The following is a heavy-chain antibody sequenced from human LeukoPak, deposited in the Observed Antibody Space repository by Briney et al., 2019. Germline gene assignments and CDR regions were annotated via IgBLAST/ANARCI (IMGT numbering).Heavy chain of an antibody. J-gene: IGHJ4*02. CDR1: GFTFSSYA. Sequence: TGGSLRLSCAASGFTFSSYAMSWVRQAPGKGLEWVSAISGSGGSTYYADSVEGRFTISRDNSKNTLYLQMNSLRAEDTAVYYCATRYDSSGYYTYYFDYWGQGTLVTVSS. CDR2: ISGSGGST. D-gene: IGHD3-22*01. V-gene: IGHV3-23*01. CDR3: ATRYDSSGYYTYYFDY.